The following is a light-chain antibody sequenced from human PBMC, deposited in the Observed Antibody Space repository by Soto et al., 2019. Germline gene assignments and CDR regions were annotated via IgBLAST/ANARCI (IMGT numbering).Light chain of an antibody. CDR1: SGHSSYA. Sequence: QSVLTQSPSASASLGASVKLTCTLSSGHSSYAIAWHQQQPEKGPRYLMKLSSDGSHSKGDGIPDRFSGSSSGAERYLTISSPQSEDGADYYCQTWDTGARVVFGGGTKLTVL. CDR2: LSSDGSH. CDR3: QTWDTGARVV. J-gene: IGLJ2*01. V-gene: IGLV4-69*01.